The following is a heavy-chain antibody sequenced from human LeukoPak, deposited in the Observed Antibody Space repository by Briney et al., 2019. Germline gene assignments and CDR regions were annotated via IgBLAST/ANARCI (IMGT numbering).Heavy chain of an antibody. V-gene: IGHV3-23*01. Sequence: GGSLRLSGAASGFTFSSYAMSWVRQAPGKGREWVSAISGSGGSTYYADSVKGRFTISRDNSKNTLYLQMSSLRAEDTAVYYCARRGHGYGSPFDYWGQGTLVTVSS. CDR1: GFTFSSYA. CDR3: ARRGHGYGSPFDY. J-gene: IGHJ4*02. D-gene: IGHD5-18*01. CDR2: ISGSGGST.